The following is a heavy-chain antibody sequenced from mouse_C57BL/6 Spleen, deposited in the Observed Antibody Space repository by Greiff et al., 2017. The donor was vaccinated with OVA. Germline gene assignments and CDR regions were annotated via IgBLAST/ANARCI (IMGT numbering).Heavy chain of an antibody. Sequence: EVMLVESGEGLVKPGGSLKLSCAASGFTFSSYAMSWVRQTPEKRLEWVAYISSGGDYIYYADTVKGRFTISRDNARNTLYLQMSRLKSEDTAMYYCTREAIFFDYWGQGTTLTVSS. CDR1: GFTFSSYA. CDR2: ISSGGDYI. CDR3: TREAIFFDY. J-gene: IGHJ2*01. V-gene: IGHV5-9-1*02.